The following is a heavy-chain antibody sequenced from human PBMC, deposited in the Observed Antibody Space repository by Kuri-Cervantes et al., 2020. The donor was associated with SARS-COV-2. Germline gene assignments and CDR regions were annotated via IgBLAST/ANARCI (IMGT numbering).Heavy chain of an antibody. CDR1: GFTFSSYS. V-gene: IGHV3-21*04. Sequence: GESLKISCAASGFTFSSYSMNWVRQAPGKGLEWVSSISSSSSYIYYADSVKGRFTISRDNAKNSLYLQMNSLRAEDTAVYYCARDLVAARPACAFDIWGQGTMVTVSS. CDR3: ARDLVAARPACAFDI. J-gene: IGHJ3*02. D-gene: IGHD6-6*01. CDR2: ISSSSSYI.